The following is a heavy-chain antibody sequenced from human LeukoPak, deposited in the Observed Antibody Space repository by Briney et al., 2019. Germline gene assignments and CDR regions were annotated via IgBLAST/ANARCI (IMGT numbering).Heavy chain of an antibody. Sequence: GGSLRLSCAASGFTVRSNYMSWVRQAPGKGLEWVSGIGGSGTRTYYADSVKGRFTISRDNSKNTIYLQMNSLRAEDTAIYYCTKRSSTSSGYFDFWGRGTLVTVSS. CDR1: GFTVRSNY. J-gene: IGHJ4*02. V-gene: IGHV3-23*01. CDR3: TKRSSTSSGYFDF. D-gene: IGHD3-22*01. CDR2: IGGSGTRT.